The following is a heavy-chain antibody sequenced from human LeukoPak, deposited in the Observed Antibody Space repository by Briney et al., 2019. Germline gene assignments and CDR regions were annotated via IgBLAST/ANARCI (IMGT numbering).Heavy chain of an antibody. J-gene: IGHJ5*02. CDR3: ARVTIAAAGTFWFDP. D-gene: IGHD6-13*01. CDR1: GGSISSYY. CDR2: IYYSGST. V-gene: IGHV4-59*01. Sequence: SETLSLTCTVSGGSISSYYWSWIRQPPGKGLEWIGYIYYSGSTNYNPSLKSRVTISVGTSKNQFSLKLSSVTAADTAVYYCARVTIAAAGTFWFDPWGQGTLVTVSS.